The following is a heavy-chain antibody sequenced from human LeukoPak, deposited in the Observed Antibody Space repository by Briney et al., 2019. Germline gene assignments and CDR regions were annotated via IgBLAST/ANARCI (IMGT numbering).Heavy chain of an antibody. CDR2: ISSSSSYI. CDR1: GFTFSSYS. CDR3: ARATSRGGLAPQDY. J-gene: IGHJ4*02. Sequence: PGGSLRLSCAASGFTFSSYSMNWVRQAPGKGLEWVSSISSSSSYIYYADSVKGRFTISRDNAKNSLYLQMNSLRAEDTAVYYCARATSRGGLAPQDYWGQGTLVTVSS. V-gene: IGHV3-21*01. D-gene: IGHD3-10*01.